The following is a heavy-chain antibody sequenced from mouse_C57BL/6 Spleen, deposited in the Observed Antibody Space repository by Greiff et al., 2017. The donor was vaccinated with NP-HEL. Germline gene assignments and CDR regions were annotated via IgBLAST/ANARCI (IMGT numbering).Heavy chain of an antibody. V-gene: IGHV1-63*01. CDR3: ARSEYYGSSYENAMDY. Sequence: QVQLKQSGAELVRPGTSVKMSCKASGYTFTNYWIGWAKQRPGHGLEWIGDIYPGGGYTNYNEKFKGKATLTADKSSSTAYMQFSSLTSEDSAIYYCARSEYYGSSYENAMDYWGQGTSVTVSS. J-gene: IGHJ4*01. D-gene: IGHD1-1*01. CDR2: IYPGGGYT. CDR1: GYTFTNYW.